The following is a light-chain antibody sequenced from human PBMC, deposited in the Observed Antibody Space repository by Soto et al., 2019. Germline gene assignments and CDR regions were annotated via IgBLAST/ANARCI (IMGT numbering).Light chain of an antibody. J-gene: IGLJ1*01. CDR3: LLYYGGAYV. CDR1: TGAVTSGYY. V-gene: IGLV7-43*01. Sequence: QAVVTQEPSLTVSPGGTVTLTCASSTGAVTSGYYPNWFQQKPGQAPRALIYNTRNKHPWTPARFSGSLLGGKAALTLSGAQPEDEAEYYCLLYYGGAYVFGAGTKLTVL. CDR2: NTR.